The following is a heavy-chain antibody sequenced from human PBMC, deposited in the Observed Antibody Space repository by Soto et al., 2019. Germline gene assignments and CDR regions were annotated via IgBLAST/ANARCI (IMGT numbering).Heavy chain of an antibody. D-gene: IGHD3-16*01. J-gene: IGHJ4*02. CDR3: AKQTGVRFDY. V-gene: IGHV3-30-3*01. CDR2: ISYDGSNK. CDR1: GFTFSSYA. Sequence: QVQLVESGGGVVQPGRSLRLSCAAFGFTFSSYAMHWVRQAPGKGLEWVAVISYDGSNKYYADSVKGRFTISRDNSKNTLYLQMNSLRAEDTAVYYCAKQTGVRFDYWGQGTLVTVSS.